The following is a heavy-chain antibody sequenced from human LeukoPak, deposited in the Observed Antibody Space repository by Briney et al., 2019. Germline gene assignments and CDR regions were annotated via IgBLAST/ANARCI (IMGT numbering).Heavy chain of an antibody. CDR3: ASKTGVWGSYRSWYFDY. Sequence: GGSLRLSCAASGFIFSTYVMSWVRQAPGKGLEWVSAISGSGGSTYYADSVKGRFTISRDNSKNTLYLQMNSLRAEDTAVYYCASKTGVWGSYRSWYFDYWGQGTLVTVSS. D-gene: IGHD3-16*02. J-gene: IGHJ4*02. CDR1: GFIFSTYV. CDR2: ISGSGGST. V-gene: IGHV3-23*01.